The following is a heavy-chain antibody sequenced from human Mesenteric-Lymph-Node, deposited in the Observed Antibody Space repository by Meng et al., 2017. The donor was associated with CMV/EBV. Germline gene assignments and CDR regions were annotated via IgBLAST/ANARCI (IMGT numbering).Heavy chain of an antibody. CDR3: AKWWGYCSSTSCYTSDY. V-gene: IGHV3-48*03. CDR1: GFTFSNYE. J-gene: IGHJ4*02. CDR2: ISSSGVDI. Sequence: GGSLRLSCAASGFTFSNYEMNWLRQAPGKGLEWVSYISSSGVDIYYADSVKGRFTISRDNSKNTLYLQMNSLRAEDTAVYYCAKWWGYCSSTSCYTSDYWGQGTLVTVSS. D-gene: IGHD2-2*02.